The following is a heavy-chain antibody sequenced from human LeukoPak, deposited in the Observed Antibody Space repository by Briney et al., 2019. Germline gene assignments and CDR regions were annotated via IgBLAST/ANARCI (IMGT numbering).Heavy chain of an antibody. CDR1: GGSISSYY. CDR3: ARQGGGFWYFDL. V-gene: IGHV4-59*08. J-gene: IGHJ2*01. Sequence: SETLSLTCTVSGGSISSYYWSWIRQPPGKGLEWIGYIYYSGSTNYNPPLKSRVTISVDTSKNQFSLKLSSVTAADTAVYYCARQGGGFWYFDLWGRGTLVTVSS. CDR2: IYYSGST. D-gene: IGHD6-25*01.